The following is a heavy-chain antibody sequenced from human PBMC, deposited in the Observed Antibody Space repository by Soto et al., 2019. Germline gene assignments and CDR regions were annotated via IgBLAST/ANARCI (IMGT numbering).Heavy chain of an antibody. Sequence: QVQLVQSGAEVKKPGSSVKVSCKASGGTLNKHAITWVRRAPGQGLEWLGGIIPMFGIPNYPQKFLGRVTIPADDSTNTSNMEFHSLTSDDTAVYYCARGGTSGWLKGAYDVWGQGTMVTVSS. CDR3: ARGGTSGWLKGAYDV. D-gene: IGHD6-13*01. J-gene: IGHJ3*01. CDR1: GGTLNKHA. CDR2: IIPMFGIP. V-gene: IGHV1-69*01.